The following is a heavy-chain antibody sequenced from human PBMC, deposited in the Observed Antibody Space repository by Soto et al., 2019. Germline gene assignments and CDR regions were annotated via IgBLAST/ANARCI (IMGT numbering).Heavy chain of an antibody. CDR1: GFTLSTYT. CDR2: ISSSSDTI. Sequence: EVQLVESGGGLVQPGGSLRLSCAASGFTLSTYTMNWVRQAPGKGLDWVSYISSSSDTIYYADSVEGRFTISRDNARNSLYLQMNSLRAEDTAVYYCASRPYSSSWGVDSWGQGTLVTVSS. D-gene: IGHD6-13*01. CDR3: ASRPYSSSWGVDS. V-gene: IGHV3-48*01. J-gene: IGHJ4*02.